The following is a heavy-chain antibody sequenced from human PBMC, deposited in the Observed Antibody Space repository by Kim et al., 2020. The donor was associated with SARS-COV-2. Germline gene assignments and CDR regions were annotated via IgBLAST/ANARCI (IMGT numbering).Heavy chain of an antibody. J-gene: IGHJ6*02. CDR1: GFTFSSYA. CDR2: ISGSGGST. D-gene: IGHD3-10*01. V-gene: IGHV3-23*01. CDR3: AKGIWFGDQYGMDV. Sequence: GGSLRLSCAASGFTFSSYAMSWVRQAPGKGLEWVSAISGSGGSTYYADSVKGRFTISRDNSKNTMYLQMNSLRAEDTAVYYCAKGIWFGDQYGMDVWGQGTTVTVSS.